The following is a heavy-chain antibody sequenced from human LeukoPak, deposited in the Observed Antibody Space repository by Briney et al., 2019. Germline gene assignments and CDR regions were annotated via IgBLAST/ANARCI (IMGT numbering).Heavy chain of an antibody. Sequence: SETLSLTCTVPGGPISTYYWSWFRQPPGKGLEWFAYIDYSASTNYNPSLKSRVTISVDTSKNQFSLKLSSVTAADTAVYYCARDSRRELLHAFDIWGQGTMVTVSS. V-gene: IGHV4-59*01. CDR2: IDYSAST. D-gene: IGHD1-26*01. CDR3: ARDSRRELLHAFDI. J-gene: IGHJ3*02. CDR1: GGPISTYY.